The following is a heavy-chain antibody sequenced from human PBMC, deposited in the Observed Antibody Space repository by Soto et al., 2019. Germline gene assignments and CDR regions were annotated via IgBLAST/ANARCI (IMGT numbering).Heavy chain of an antibody. CDR2: IYQSGNT. J-gene: IGHJ4*02. CDR1: NYSISSGYH. V-gene: IGHV4-38-2*02. CDR3: VRGKVNFDF. Sequence: SETLSLTCIVSNYSISSGYHRGWIRQPPGKGLEGIGTIYQSGNTYQNPSLKSRVILSIDTSKNQFSLNLRNVTAADTAVYYCVRGKVNFDFWGKGILVTVSS.